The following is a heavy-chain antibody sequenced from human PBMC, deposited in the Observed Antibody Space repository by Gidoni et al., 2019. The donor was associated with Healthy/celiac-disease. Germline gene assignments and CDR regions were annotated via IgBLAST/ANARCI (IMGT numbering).Heavy chain of an antibody. CDR3: ARDMGSSSWYRDWFDP. V-gene: IGHV1-2*02. CDR1: GDTFTGYY. CDR2: SNPNSGGT. J-gene: IGHJ5*02. D-gene: IGHD6-13*01. Sequence: QVQLVQSGAEVKKPGASVKVSCKASGDTFTGYYMHWVRQAPGQGLEWMGWSNPNSGGTNYAQKFQGRVTMTRDTSISTAYMGLVRLRSDDTAVYYCARDMGSSSWYRDWFDPWGQGTLVTVSS.